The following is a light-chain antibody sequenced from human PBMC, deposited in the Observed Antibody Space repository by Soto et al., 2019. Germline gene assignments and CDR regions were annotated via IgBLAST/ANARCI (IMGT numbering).Light chain of an antibody. CDR3: QQYYTTPLT. CDR1: QSVLYSSNNKNY. Sequence: DIVMTQSPDSLAVSLGEGATINCKSGQSVLYSSNNKNYLAWFQQKPGQPPKLLIYWASTRESGVPDRISGSGFGTDFTLTISSLQAEDVAVYYCQQYYTTPLTFGGGTKVVIK. V-gene: IGKV4-1*01. CDR2: WAS. J-gene: IGKJ4*01.